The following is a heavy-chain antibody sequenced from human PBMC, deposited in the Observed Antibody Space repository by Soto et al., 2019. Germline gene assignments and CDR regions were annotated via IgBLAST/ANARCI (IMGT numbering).Heavy chain of an antibody. CDR3: AMSNSHCISTSCYYYGMDV. J-gene: IGHJ6*02. V-gene: IGHV1-2*04. D-gene: IGHD2-2*01. Sequence: GTSVKVSCKASGYTFTGYYMHWVRQAPGQGLDWMGWFNPNSGGTNYAQKFQGWVTMTRDTSISTAYMELSRLRSDDTAVYYCAMSNSHCISTSCYYYGMDVWGQGSTVTVSS. CDR2: FNPNSGGT. CDR1: GYTFTGYY.